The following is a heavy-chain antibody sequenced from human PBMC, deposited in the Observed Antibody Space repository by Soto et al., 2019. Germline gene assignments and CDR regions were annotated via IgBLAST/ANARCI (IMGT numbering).Heavy chain of an antibody. Sequence: PSETLSLTCAVYGGSFSGYYWSWIRQPPGKGLEWIGEINHSGSTNYNPSLKSRVTISVDTSKNQFSLKLSSVTAADTAVYYCASGYCSGGSCYPGAPYFDYWGQGTLVTVSS. CDR2: INHSGST. CDR3: ASGYCSGGSCYPGAPYFDY. CDR1: GGSFSGYY. D-gene: IGHD2-15*01. V-gene: IGHV4-34*01. J-gene: IGHJ4*02.